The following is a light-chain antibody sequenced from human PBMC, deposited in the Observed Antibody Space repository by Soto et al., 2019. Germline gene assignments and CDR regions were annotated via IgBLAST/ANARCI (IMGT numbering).Light chain of an antibody. V-gene: IGKV3-20*01. CDR1: QSFSTNY. Sequence: EIELTQSPGTLSLSPGESATLSCRASQSFSTNYVAWYQHKAGQAPRLLIYGASTRATGIPDRFSGSGSGTDYTLTISRLEPEDFAEYYCQQYASSMVYTLGQGTKLEVK. CDR3: QQYASSMVYT. CDR2: GAS. J-gene: IGKJ2*01.